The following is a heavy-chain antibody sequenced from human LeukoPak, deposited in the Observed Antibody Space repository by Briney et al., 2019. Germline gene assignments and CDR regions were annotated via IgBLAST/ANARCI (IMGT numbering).Heavy chain of an antibody. CDR3: ARPNTAMVQDFDY. V-gene: IGHV1-2*02. J-gene: IGHJ4*02. CDR1: GYTFTGYY. D-gene: IGHD5-18*01. Sequence: GASVKVSCKASGYTFTGYYMHWVRQALGQGLEWMGWINPNSGGTNYAQKFQGRVTMTRDTSISTAYMELSRLRSDDTAVYYCARPNTAMVQDFDYWGQGTLATVSS. CDR2: INPNSGGT.